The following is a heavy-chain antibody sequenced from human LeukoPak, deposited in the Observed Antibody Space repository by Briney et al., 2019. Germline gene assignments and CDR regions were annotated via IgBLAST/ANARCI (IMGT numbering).Heavy chain of an antibody. Sequence: GGSLRLSCAASGFTFSSYWMSWVRQAPGKGLEGVANIKQDGSEKYYVDSVKGRFTISRDNAKNSLYLQMNSLRAEDTAVYYCARKSTSWPDGGYYWGQGTLVTVSS. CDR3: ARKSTSWPDGGYY. CDR1: GFTFSSYW. D-gene: IGHD2-2*01. CDR2: IKQDGSEK. V-gene: IGHV3-7*03. J-gene: IGHJ4*02.